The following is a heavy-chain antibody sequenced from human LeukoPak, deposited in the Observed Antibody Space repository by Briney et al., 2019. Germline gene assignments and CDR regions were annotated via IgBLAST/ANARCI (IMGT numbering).Heavy chain of an antibody. CDR3: ARAGTGTRSSWYGLDY. J-gene: IGHJ4*02. Sequence: ASVKVSCKASGYTFTSYYMHWVRQAPGQGLEWMGIINPSGGSTSYAQKFQGRVTMTRDTSTSTVYMELSSLRSEDTAVYYCARAGTGTRSSWYGLDYWGQGTLVTVSS. V-gene: IGHV1-46*01. CDR2: INPSGGST. D-gene: IGHD6-13*01. CDR1: GYTFTSYY.